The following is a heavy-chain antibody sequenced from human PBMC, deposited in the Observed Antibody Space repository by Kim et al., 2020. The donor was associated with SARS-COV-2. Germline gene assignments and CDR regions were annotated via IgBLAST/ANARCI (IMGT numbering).Heavy chain of an antibody. CDR3: ARLVVVTASVDY. CDR1: GDSISSSSYY. Sequence: SETLSLTCTVSGDSISSSSYYWGWIRQPPGKGLEWIGSIYYSGSTYYNPSLKSRVSVDTSKNQFSLKLSSVTAADTAVYYCARLVVVTASVDYWGQGTLGTVSS. J-gene: IGHJ4*02. V-gene: IGHV4-39*01. D-gene: IGHD2-21*02. CDR2: IYYSGST.